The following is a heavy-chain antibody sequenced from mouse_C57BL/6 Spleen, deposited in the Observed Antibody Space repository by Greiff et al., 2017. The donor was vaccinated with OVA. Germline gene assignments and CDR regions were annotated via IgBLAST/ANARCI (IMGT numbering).Heavy chain of an antibody. J-gene: IGHJ4*01. CDR2: ISSGGSYT. CDR3: ASHYGSQIGAMDY. D-gene: IGHD1-1*01. CDR1: GFTFSSYG. V-gene: IGHV5-6*01. Sequence: EVQGVESGGDLVKPGGSLKLSCAASGFTFSSYGMYWVRQTPDKRLEWVATISSGGSYTYYPDSVKGRFTISRDNAKNTLYLQMSSLKSEDTAMYYCASHYGSQIGAMDYWGQGTSVTVSS.